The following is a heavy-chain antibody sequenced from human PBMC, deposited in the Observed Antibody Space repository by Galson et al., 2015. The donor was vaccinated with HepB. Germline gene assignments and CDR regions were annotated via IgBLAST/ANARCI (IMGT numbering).Heavy chain of an antibody. CDR1: GFSFSDYY. D-gene: IGHD2-2*01. Sequence: SLRLSCAASGFSFSDYYMSWIRQAPGKGLEWVSYITSSGSVIYYADSVKGRFTISRDNAKNSLYLQMNSLRAEDTAVYYCARDGTRYCSSTSCYSGYYYYGMDVWGQGTTVTVSS. CDR3: ARDGTRYCSSTSCYSGYYYYGMDV. J-gene: IGHJ6*02. CDR2: ITSSGSVI. V-gene: IGHV3-11*01.